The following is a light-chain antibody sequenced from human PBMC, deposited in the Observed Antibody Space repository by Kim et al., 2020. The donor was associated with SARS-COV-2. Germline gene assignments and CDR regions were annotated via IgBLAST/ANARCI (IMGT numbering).Light chain of an antibody. V-gene: IGLV7-46*01. J-gene: IGLJ2*01. CDR2: NTD. Sequence: GGTVTSTCGSNTGTLTSGHFPYWFQQKPGQAPRALIYNTDYKYSWTPARFSGSLLGGKAALTLSDAQAEDEADYYCLLSYGDTRKIFGGGTQLTVL. CDR3: LLSYGDTRKI. CDR1: TGTLTSGHF.